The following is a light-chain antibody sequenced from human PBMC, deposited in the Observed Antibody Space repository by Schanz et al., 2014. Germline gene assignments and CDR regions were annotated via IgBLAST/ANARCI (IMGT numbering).Light chain of an antibody. CDR1: GSDVGGYNY. Sequence: QSALTQPASVSGSPGQSITISCTGTGSDVGGYNYVSWYQQHPGQAPKLVIYEVTKRPSGVPDRFSGSKSANTASLTISGLQAEDEADYYCSSYAGSSTVFGGGTQLTVL. J-gene: IGLJ7*01. V-gene: IGLV2-14*01. CDR3: SSYAGSSTV. CDR2: EVT.